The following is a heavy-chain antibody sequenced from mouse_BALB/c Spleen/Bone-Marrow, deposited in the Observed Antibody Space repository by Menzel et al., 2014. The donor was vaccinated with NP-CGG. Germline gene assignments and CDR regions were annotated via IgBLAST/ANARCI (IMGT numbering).Heavy chain of an antibody. CDR1: GFSLSSYG. Sequence: QVHVKQSGPGLVAPSQSLSITRTVSGFSLSSYGVHWVRQPPGKGLEWLVVIWSDGNTTYNSTLKSRLSISKDNSKSQVFLKMNSLQTDDTAMYYCARNPYGNYAMDYWGQGTSVTVSS. D-gene: IGHD2-10*02. CDR2: IWSDGNT. V-gene: IGHV2-6*02. CDR3: ARNPYGNYAMDY. J-gene: IGHJ4*01.